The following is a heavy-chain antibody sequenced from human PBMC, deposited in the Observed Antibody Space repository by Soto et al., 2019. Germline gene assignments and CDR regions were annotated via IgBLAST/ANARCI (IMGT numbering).Heavy chain of an antibody. D-gene: IGHD3-10*01. V-gene: IGHV4-34*01. CDR1: GGSFSGYY. CDR2: INHSGST. J-gene: IGHJ6*02. Sequence: QVQLQQWGAGLLKPSETLSLTCAVYGGSFSGYYWSWIRQPPGKGLEWIGEINHSGSTNYNPSLMCRVTISVDTSQNQFTLKLSSVASADTAVYYCARDLPEPRLLWFCGYGMVVWGQGTTVTVSS. CDR3: ARDLPEPRLLWFCGYGMVV.